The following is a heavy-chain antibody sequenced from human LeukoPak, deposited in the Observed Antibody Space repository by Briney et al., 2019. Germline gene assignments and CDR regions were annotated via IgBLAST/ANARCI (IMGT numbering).Heavy chain of an antibody. D-gene: IGHD5-12*01. V-gene: IGHV1-46*01. CDR1: GYTFTGNY. CDR3: ARGGGYDYRYYFDY. Sequence: ASVKVSCKAFGYTFTGNYMHWVRQAPGQGPEWMGVINPSSGSTSYAQKFQGRVTMTRDTSTSTVYMELSSLTSEDTAVYYCARGGGYDYRYYFDYWGQGTLVTVSS. J-gene: IGHJ4*02. CDR2: INPSSGST.